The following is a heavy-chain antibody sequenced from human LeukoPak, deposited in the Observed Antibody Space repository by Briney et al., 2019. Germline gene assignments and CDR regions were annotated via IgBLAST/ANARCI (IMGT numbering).Heavy chain of an antibody. D-gene: IGHD3-22*01. V-gene: IGHV3-23*01. CDR2: ISGSGGST. J-gene: IGHJ4*02. CDR1: GFTFSSYA. CDR3: AKGGYYDSSGYYSD. Sequence: PGGSLRLSCAASGFTFSSYAMSWVRQAPGKGLEWVSVISGSGGSTYYADSVKGRFTISRDNSKNTLYLQMNSLRAEDTVVYYCAKGGYYDSSGYYSDWGQGTLVTVSS.